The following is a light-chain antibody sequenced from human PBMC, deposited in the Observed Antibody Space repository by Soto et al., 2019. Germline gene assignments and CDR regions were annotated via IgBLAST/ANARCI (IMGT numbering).Light chain of an antibody. J-gene: IGKJ2*01. CDR1: QSVSSNY. CDR2: GAS. V-gene: IGKV3-20*01. CDR3: QQYGSSPYT. Sequence: EIVLTQSPGTLSLSPGERATLSCRASQSVSSNYLAWYQQKPGQAPRLLIYGASRRASGIPDRFSGRGSGTGFSLTISRLEPEDFAVYYCQQYGSSPYTFGQGTKLEI.